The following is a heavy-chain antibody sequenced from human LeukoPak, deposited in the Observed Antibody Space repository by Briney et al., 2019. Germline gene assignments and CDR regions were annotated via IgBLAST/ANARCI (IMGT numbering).Heavy chain of an antibody. J-gene: IGHJ4*02. V-gene: IGHV4-39*01. CDR1: GGPISGSSYY. CDR2: IYYSGST. Sequence: SETLSLTCTVSGGPISGSSYYWRWIRQPPGKGLEWIGSIYYSGSTYYNPSLKSRVTISVDTSKNQFSLKLKSVTATETAVYSCARHYGPWGQGTLVTVSS. CDR3: ARHYGP. D-gene: IGHD3-10*01.